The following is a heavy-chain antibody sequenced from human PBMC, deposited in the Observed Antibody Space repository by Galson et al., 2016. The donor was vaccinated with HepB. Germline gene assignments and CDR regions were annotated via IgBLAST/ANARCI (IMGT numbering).Heavy chain of an antibody. CDR3: AKYSGWGTRNFDY. D-gene: IGHD3-10*01. V-gene: IGHV3-23*01. J-gene: IGHJ4*02. CDR2: IAGIGGGI. Sequence: MTWVRQAPGKGLEWLSSIAGIGGGIYYADSVKGRFAISRDNSKNTLYLEMNNLRAEDTAVYYCAKYSGWGTRNFDYWGQGTLVTVSS.